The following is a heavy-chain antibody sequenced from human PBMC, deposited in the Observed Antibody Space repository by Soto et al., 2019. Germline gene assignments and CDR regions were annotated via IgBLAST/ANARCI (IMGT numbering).Heavy chain of an antibody. CDR1: GFTVSTYG. CDR2: ISRDGGTK. D-gene: IGHD2-8*02. CDR3: TGEGASGY. J-gene: IGHJ4*02. Sequence: QVQLVESGGGVVQPGRSLRLSCAVSGFTVSTYGMHWVRQAPGKGLEWVAVISRDGGTKFYADSVKGRFTISRDNSRNTLFLEMNSLRCDDMAVYYCTGEGASGYWGQGTLVTVSS. V-gene: IGHV3-30*03.